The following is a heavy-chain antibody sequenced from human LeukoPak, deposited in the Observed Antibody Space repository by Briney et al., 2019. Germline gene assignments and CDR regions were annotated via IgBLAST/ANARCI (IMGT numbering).Heavy chain of an antibody. Sequence: GGSLRLSCAASGFTFSSYSMNWVRQAPGKGLEWVSYISSSSSTIYYADSVKGRFTISRDNAKNSLYLQMNSLRAEDTAVYYCARDYGGYLYYYYYMDVWGKGTTVTVSS. J-gene: IGHJ6*03. CDR1: GFTFSSYS. V-gene: IGHV3-48*01. CDR2: ISSSSSTI. CDR3: ARDYGGYLYYYYYMDV. D-gene: IGHD5-12*01.